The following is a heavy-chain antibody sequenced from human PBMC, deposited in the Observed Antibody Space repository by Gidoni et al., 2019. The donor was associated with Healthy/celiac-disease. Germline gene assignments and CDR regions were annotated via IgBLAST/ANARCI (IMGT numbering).Heavy chain of an antibody. J-gene: IGHJ3*02. V-gene: IGHV4-31*03. D-gene: IGHD4-17*01. CDR3: ARVSGGGDSDI. CDR1: GGSISSGGYY. Sequence: QVQLQEAAPGLVKPSQTLSLTCTVSGGSISSGGYYWSWIRQHPGKGLEWIGYIYYSGSTYYNPSLKSRVTISVDTSKNQFSLKLSSVPAADTALYYCARVSGGGDSDIWGQGTMVTVSS. CDR2: IYYSGST.